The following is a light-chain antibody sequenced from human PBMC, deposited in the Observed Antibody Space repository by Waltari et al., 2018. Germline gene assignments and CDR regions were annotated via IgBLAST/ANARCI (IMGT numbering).Light chain of an antibody. CDR2: DVS. J-gene: IGLJ2*01. CDR3: SSYTSSSTLVV. V-gene: IGLV2-14*01. Sequence: QSALTPPASVSGSPGQSITISCTGTSSDVGGYTFVSWYQQLPGKAPKLMIYDVSKRPSGVSNRFSGSKSGNTASLTISGLQAEDEADYYCSSYTSSSTLVVFGGGTKLTVL. CDR1: SSDVGGYTF.